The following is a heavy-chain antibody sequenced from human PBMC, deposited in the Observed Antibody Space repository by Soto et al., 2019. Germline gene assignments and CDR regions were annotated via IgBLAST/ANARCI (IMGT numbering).Heavy chain of an antibody. V-gene: IGHV4-59*01. D-gene: IGHD3-3*01. CDR2: ISISGNT. CDR3: ARGREDFHAGSGPRWMWLAP. J-gene: IGHJ5*02. Sequence: QVQLQESGPGLVKPSETLSLTCTVSGGSISSDFWSWIRQPPGKGLEWIGYISISGNTDYSPSLKSRAPIXTXPPXNQSSLKLRSVKTADTAVYFCARGREDFHAGSGPRWMWLAPWGQGTLVTVSS. CDR1: GGSISSDF.